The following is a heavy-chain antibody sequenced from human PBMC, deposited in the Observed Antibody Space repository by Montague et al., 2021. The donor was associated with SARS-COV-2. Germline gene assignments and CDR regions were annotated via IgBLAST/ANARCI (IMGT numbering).Heavy chain of an antibody. CDR1: GGSIDSYY. CDR3: ARELQYNWFDP. V-gene: IGHV4-59*01. CDR2: IYYRGTT. Sequence: SETRSLTCAVYGGSIDSYYWSWLRQPPGKGLEWIGYIYYRGTTNYNPSLESRVTMSVDTSKNQFSLNLSSVTAADTAMYYCARELQYNWFDPWGQGTMVTASS. J-gene: IGHJ5*02. D-gene: IGHD2-21*02.